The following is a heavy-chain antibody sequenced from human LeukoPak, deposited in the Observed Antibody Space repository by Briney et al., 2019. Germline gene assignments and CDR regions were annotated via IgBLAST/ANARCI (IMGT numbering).Heavy chain of an antibody. V-gene: IGHV4-61*02. CDR1: GASISSASYY. D-gene: IGHD3-3*01. Sequence: SETLSLTCTVSGASISSASYYWSWIRQPAGKGLEWIGRIYTSGSTNYNPSLKSRVTISVDTSKNQFSLKLNSVTAADTAVYYCARVIFGVARDYWGQGTLVTVSS. J-gene: IGHJ4*02. CDR2: IYTSGST. CDR3: ARVIFGVARDY.